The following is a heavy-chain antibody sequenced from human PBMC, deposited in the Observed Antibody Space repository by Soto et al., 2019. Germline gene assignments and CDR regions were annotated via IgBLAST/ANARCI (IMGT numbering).Heavy chain of an antibody. J-gene: IGHJ4*02. CDR1: GGSFSGYY. CDR2: IYHSGST. V-gene: IGHV4-34*01. Sequence: SETLSLTCAVDGGSFSGYYWSWIRQPPGKGLEWIGEIYHSGSTNYNPSLKSRVTISVDKSKNQFSLKLSSVTAADTAVYYCARGQGSYPPGFDYWGQGTLVTVSS. CDR3: ARGQGSYPPGFDY. D-gene: IGHD3-16*02.